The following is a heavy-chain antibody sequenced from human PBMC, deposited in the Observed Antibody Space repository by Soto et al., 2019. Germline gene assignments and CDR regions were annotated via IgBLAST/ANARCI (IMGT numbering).Heavy chain of an antibody. Sequence: PSETLSLTCTVSGGSISSYYWSWIRQPPGKGLEWIGYIYYTGSTNHNPSLRGRATISVDTSKNQFSLKLSSVTAADTAVYYCARVHVDYWYFDLWGRGTLVTVSS. CDR2: IYYTGST. V-gene: IGHV4-59*01. J-gene: IGHJ2*01. CDR1: GGSISSYY. CDR3: ARVHVDYWYFDL.